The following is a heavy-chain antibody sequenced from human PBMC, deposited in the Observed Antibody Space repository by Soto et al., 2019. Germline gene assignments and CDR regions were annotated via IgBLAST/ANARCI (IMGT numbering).Heavy chain of an antibody. CDR3: ARVAPYYYDSSGYRYYFDY. Sequence: QLQLQESGPGLVKPSETLSLTCTVSGGSISSSSYYWGWIRQPPGKGLEWIGSIYYSGSTYYNPSLKSRVTMSVDTSKNQFSLKMSSVPAADTAVYYCARVAPYYYDSSGYRYYFDYWGQGTLVTVSS. V-gene: IGHV4-39*01. J-gene: IGHJ4*02. CDR1: GGSISSSSYY. CDR2: IYYSGST. D-gene: IGHD3-22*01.